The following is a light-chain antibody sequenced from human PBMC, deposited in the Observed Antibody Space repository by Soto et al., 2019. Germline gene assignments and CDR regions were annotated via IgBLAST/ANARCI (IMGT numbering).Light chain of an antibody. J-gene: IGKJ2*01. Sequence: EIVMTQTPLSSPVTLGQPASLSCRSSQSLVHSDGNTYLSWLQQRPGQPPRLLIYKIANRFSGVSHRFSCTGLCSAFTLKLRSVDAEDVGIYYSMQASHSPYTFGQGTKLEIK. CDR3: MQASHSPYT. CDR2: KIA. CDR1: QSLVHSDGNTY. V-gene: IGKV2-24*01.